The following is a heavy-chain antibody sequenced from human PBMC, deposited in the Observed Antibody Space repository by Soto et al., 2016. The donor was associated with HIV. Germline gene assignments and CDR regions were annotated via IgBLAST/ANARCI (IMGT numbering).Heavy chain of an antibody. Sequence: EVQLLESGGGLVQPGGSLRLSCAASGFTFSSYAMSWVRQAPGKGLEWVSAISGSGGSTYYADSVKGRFTISRDNSKNTLYLQMNSLRAEDTAVYYCAKAGGTRHTRIVLVVYAVYWGQGTLVTVSS. CDR3: AKAGGTRHTRIVLVVYAVY. V-gene: IGHV3-23*01. CDR1: GFTFSSYA. D-gene: IGHD2-8*02. CDR2: ISGSGGST. J-gene: IGHJ4*02.